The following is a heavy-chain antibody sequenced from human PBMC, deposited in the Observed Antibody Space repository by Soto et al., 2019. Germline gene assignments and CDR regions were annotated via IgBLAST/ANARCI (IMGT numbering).Heavy chain of an antibody. Sequence: GGSLRLSCAASGFIFRNYAMNWVRQAPGKGLEWVSTISGSGGNTWYTDSVKGRFTIARDNSKNTLHLQMNSLRAEDTAVYYCAKDLVGKGDYWGQGTLVTVSS. D-gene: IGHD1-26*01. J-gene: IGHJ4*02. V-gene: IGHV3-23*01. CDR2: ISGSGGNT. CDR3: AKDLVGKGDY. CDR1: GFIFRNYA.